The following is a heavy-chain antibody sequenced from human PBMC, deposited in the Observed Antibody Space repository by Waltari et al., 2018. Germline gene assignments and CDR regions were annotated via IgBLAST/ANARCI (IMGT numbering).Heavy chain of an antibody. V-gene: IGHV4-38-2*02. J-gene: IGHJ3*02. Sequence: QVQLQESGPGLVKPSETLSLTCTVSGYSISSGYYWGWIRQPPGKGLEWIGSIYHSGSTYYNPSLKSRVTISVDTSKNQFSRKLSSVTAADTAVYYCARYFGVVILDAFDIWGQGTMVTVSS. CDR2: IYHSGST. CDR1: GYSISSGYY. D-gene: IGHD3-3*01. CDR3: ARYFGVVILDAFDI.